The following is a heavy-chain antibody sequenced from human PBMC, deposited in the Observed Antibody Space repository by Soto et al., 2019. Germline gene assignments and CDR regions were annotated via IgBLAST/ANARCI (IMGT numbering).Heavy chain of an antibody. Sequence: ASVKVSCKASGYTSTSYGISWVRQAPGQGLEWMGWISAYNGNTNYAQKLQGRVTMTTDTSTSTAYMELRSLRSDDTAVYYCARVSFYYDSSGYYGYFDYWGQGTLVTV. CDR2: ISAYNGNT. V-gene: IGHV1-18*04. CDR3: ARVSFYYDSSGYYGYFDY. J-gene: IGHJ4*02. CDR1: GYTSTSYG. D-gene: IGHD3-22*01.